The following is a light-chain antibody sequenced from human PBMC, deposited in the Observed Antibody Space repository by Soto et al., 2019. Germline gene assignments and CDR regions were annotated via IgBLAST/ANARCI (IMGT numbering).Light chain of an antibody. Sequence: QSALTQPASVSGSPGQSITISCTGTSSDVGSYNLVSWYQQHPGKAPKLMIYEGSKRPSGVSNRFSGSKSGNTASLTISGLQAVDEADYYCCSYAGSSNLVFGGGTKLTVL. V-gene: IGLV2-23*01. CDR1: SSDVGSYNL. CDR2: EGS. CDR3: CSYAGSSNLV. J-gene: IGLJ2*01.